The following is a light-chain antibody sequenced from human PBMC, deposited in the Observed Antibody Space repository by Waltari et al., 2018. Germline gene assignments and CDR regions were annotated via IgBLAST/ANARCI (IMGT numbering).Light chain of an antibody. Sequence: QSVLTQAPSVSGTPGQRVTVSCSGSSSNIGSKYVYWYQQLPGTAPKLLIYRNNQRPSGVPDRFSVSKAGTSASLAISGLRSDDEADYYSAAWNDILSPNVVFGGGTKLTVL. CDR1: SSNIGSKY. V-gene: IGLV1-47*01. CDR3: AAWNDILSPNVV. CDR2: RNN. J-gene: IGLJ2*01.